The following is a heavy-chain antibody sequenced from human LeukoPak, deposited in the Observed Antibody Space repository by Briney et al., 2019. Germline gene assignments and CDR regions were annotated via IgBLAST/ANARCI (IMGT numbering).Heavy chain of an antibody. J-gene: IGHJ5*02. CDR3: ARAGILTGYYPAAWFDP. D-gene: IGHD3-9*01. CDR1: GYTFTGYY. Sequence: ASVKVSCKASGYTFTGYYMHWVRQAPGQGLEWMGWINPNSGGTNYAQKFQGRVTMTRDTSISTAYMELSRLRSDDTAVYYCARAGILTGYYPAAWFDPWGQGTLVTVSS. V-gene: IGHV1-2*02. CDR2: INPNSGGT.